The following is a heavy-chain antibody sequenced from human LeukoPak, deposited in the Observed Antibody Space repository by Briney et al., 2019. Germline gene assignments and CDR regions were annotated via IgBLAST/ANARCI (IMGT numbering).Heavy chain of an antibody. Sequence: GGSLRLSCAASGFTFSDYYISWIRQAPGRGLEWISYISSSGRTVDQADSVKGRITITRDNAKNSVYLQMNSLRADDTAVYYCARGGGYDSFDYWGQGTQVTVSS. J-gene: IGHJ4*02. CDR2: ISSSGRTV. D-gene: IGHD5-12*01. CDR3: ARGGGYDSFDY. CDR1: GFTFSDYY. V-gene: IGHV3-11*01.